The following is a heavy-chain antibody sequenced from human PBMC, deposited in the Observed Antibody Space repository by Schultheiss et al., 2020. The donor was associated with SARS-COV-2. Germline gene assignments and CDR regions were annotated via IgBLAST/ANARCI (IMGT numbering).Heavy chain of an antibody. D-gene: IGHD4-17*01. CDR2: INHSGST. CDR1: GGSFSGYY. CDR3: ARGTTVTDY. Sequence: SETLSLTCAVYGGSFSGYYWSWIRQPPGKGLEWIGEINHSGSTNYNPSLKSRVTMSVDTSKNQFSLKLSSVTAADTAVYYCARGTTVTDYWGQGTLVTVSS. V-gene: IGHV4-34*01. J-gene: IGHJ4*02.